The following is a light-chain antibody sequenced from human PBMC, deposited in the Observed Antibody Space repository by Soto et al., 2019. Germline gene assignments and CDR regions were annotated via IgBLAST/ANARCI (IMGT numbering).Light chain of an antibody. CDR3: QQYNSYPWT. V-gene: IGKV1-5*03. CDR2: KAS. J-gene: IGKJ1*01. Sequence: DIQMTQSPSTLSASVGGRVTITCRASQSISGWLAWYQQKPGKAPKLLIYKASSLESGVPSRFSGSASGTEFTLTISSLQPDDFATFYCQQYNSYPWTFGQGTKVEIK. CDR1: QSISGW.